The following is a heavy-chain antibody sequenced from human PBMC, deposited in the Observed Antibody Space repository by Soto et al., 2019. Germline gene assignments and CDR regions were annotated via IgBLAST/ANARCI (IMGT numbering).Heavy chain of an antibody. J-gene: IGHJ6*03. CDR3: AKSSSTQQYYYYYYYMDV. CDR2: ISGSGGST. V-gene: IGHV3-23*01. D-gene: IGHD2-2*01. CDR1: GFTFSSYA. Sequence: HPGGSLRLSCAASGFTFSSYAMNWVRQAPGKGLEWVSAISGSGGSTYYADSVKGRFTISRDNSKNTLYLQMNSLRAEDTAVYYCAKSSSTQQYYYYYYYMDVWGKGTTVTVSS.